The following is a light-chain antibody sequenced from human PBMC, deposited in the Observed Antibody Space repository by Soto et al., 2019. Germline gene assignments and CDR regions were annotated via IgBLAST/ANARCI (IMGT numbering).Light chain of an antibody. J-gene: IGKJ1*01. CDR2: GAS. CDR3: QQYNSWVT. CDR1: QSVTNN. Sequence: EIVLTQSPGTVSLSPGERATLSCRASQSVTNNYLAWYQQKPGQAPRLLIYGASNGVTGIPARFSGSGSGTEFTLTISSLQSEDFAVYYCQQYNSWVTFGQGTKVDIK. V-gene: IGKV3D-15*01.